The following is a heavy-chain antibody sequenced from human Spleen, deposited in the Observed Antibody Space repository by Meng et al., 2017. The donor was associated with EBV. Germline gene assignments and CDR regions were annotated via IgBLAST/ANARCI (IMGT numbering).Heavy chain of an antibody. CDR3: GRDGGGDNLYAFDI. J-gene: IGHJ3*02. Sequence: VQLWQSGAEVRKPGASVKVSSKASGYTFTDYYIPWVRQAPGQGLEWMGRINPNSGGINYAQKFQGRVTMTRDTSISTVYMELSRLRSDDTAVYYCGRDGGGDNLYAFDIWGQGTMVTVSS. CDR2: INPNSGGI. D-gene: IGHD1-14*01. V-gene: IGHV1-2*06. CDR1: GYTFTDYY.